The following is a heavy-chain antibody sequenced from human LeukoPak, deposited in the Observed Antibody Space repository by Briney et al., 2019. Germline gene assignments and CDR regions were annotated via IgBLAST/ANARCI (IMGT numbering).Heavy chain of an antibody. D-gene: IGHD6-6*01. V-gene: IGHV4-34*01. Sequence: PSETLSLSCAVYGGSFSGYYWSWIRQPPEKGLEWIGVINHSGSTNYNPCLKSRVTISVDTSKNQFSLKLSSVTAADTAVYYCARALYFSSSSSYYYYMDVWGKGTTVTVSS. CDR3: ARALYFSSSSSYYYYMDV. CDR1: GGSFSGYY. CDR2: INHSGST. J-gene: IGHJ6*03.